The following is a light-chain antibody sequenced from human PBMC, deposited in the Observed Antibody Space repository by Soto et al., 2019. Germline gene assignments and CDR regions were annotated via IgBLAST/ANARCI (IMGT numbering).Light chain of an antibody. CDR2: DAS. CDR3: QQYESYSLT. CDR1: HSIRDC. Sequence: DIQLTQSPSTLSASVGDSLTITCRASHSIRDCLAWYQQKPGKAPHLLIYDASNLESGVPSRSSGSGSGTEFTLTISSLRPDDFATYDYQQYESYSLTFGGGTRVEIK. J-gene: IGKJ4*01. V-gene: IGKV1-5*01.